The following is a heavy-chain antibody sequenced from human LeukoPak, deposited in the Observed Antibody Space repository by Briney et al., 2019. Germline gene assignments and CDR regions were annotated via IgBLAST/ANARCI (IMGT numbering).Heavy chain of an antibody. Sequence: SETLSLTCTVSGGSISSGGYYWSWIRQPPGKGLEWIGYIYHSGSTYYNPSLKSRVTISVGRSKNQFSLKLSSVTAADTAVYYCARGYSSSWPGGDYYFDYWGQGTLVTVSS. D-gene: IGHD6-13*01. J-gene: IGHJ4*02. CDR3: ARGYSSSWPGGDYYFDY. CDR2: IYHSGST. CDR1: GGSISSGGYY. V-gene: IGHV4-30-2*01.